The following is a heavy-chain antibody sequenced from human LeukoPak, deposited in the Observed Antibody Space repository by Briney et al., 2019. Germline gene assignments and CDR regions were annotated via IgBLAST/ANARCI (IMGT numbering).Heavy chain of an antibody. CDR3: ARTWGNCGGDCYYYYYYGMDV. Sequence: QPGGSRRLSCAASGFTFSSYEMNWVRQAPGKGLEWVSYISSSGSTIYYADSVKGRFTISRDNAKNSLYLRMNSLRAEDTAVYYCARTWGNCGGDCYYYYYYGMDVWGQGTTVTVSS. CDR1: GFTFSSYE. V-gene: IGHV3-48*03. J-gene: IGHJ6*02. D-gene: IGHD2-21*02. CDR2: ISSSGSTI.